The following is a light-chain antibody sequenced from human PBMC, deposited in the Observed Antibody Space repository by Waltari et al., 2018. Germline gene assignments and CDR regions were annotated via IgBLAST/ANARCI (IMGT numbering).Light chain of an antibody. Sequence: QSVLTQPPSASGTPGQRVTISFSGCSSNIGSTFLNWYQQLPGTAPKLLIYSNNQRPSGVPDRFSGSKSGTSASLAISGLQSEDEADYYCAAWDDSLNGPVFGGGTKLTVL. CDR3: AAWDDSLNGPV. CDR2: SNN. V-gene: IGLV1-44*01. J-gene: IGLJ2*01. CDR1: SSNIGSTF.